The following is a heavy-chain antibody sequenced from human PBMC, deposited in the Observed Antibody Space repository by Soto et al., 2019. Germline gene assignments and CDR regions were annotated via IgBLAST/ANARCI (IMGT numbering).Heavy chain of an antibody. CDR3: ARGGRSSDNGMDV. V-gene: IGHV3-48*02. Sequence: EVQLVESGGGLVQPGGSLRLSCAASGFTFSTYSMNWVRQAPGKGLEWVSYISSRSYTIYYVDSVKGRFTIFRDNAKNSLYLQMNSLGDEDTAVYYFARGGRSSDNGMDVWGQGTTVTVSS. D-gene: IGHD6-6*01. CDR1: GFTFSTYS. J-gene: IGHJ6*02. CDR2: ISSRSYTI.